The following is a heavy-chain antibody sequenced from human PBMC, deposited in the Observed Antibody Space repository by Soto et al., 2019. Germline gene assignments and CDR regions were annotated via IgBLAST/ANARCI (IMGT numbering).Heavy chain of an antibody. Sequence: QVQLGQSGAEMKETRDSVRVSCEASGYTFTSYYIHWVRQAPGQGLEWMGWINPKFGDTTYAQDFQGRVSMTRDMSISTVYMELSRLTSDDTAIYYCARNMDYYYGPGSGNGHGFWGQGTTVTVFS. J-gene: IGHJ6*02. CDR2: INPKFGDT. CDR3: ARNMDYYYGPGSGNGHGF. CDR1: GYTFTSYY. V-gene: IGHV1-2*02. D-gene: IGHD3-10*01.